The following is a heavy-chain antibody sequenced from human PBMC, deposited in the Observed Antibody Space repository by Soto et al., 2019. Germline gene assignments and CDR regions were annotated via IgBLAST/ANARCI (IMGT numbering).Heavy chain of an antibody. CDR2: IYYSGST. CDR1: GGSISSSSYY. CDR3: ARHDYVWGSYRPRNSFDY. D-gene: IGHD3-16*02. V-gene: IGHV4-39*01. J-gene: IGHJ4*02. Sequence: QLQLQESGPGLVKPSETLSLTCTVSGGSISSSSYYWGWIRQPPGKGLEWIGSIYYSGSTYYNPSLKSRVTISVDTSKNQFSPKLSSVTAADTAVYYCARHDYVWGSYRPRNSFDYWGQGTLVTVSS.